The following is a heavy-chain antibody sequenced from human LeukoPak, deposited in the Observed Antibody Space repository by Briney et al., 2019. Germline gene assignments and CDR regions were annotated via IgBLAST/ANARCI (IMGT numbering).Heavy chain of an antibody. V-gene: IGHV4-59*01. D-gene: IGHD4-17*01. Sequence: PSETLSLTCTVSGGSISIFYWSWIRHPPGKGREWIGYIYYSGSTNYNPSLKSRVNISVNTSKNQFSMKLTSVTAADTAVYYCASGTYGDYVSSWYFDLWGRGTLVTVSS. J-gene: IGHJ2*01. CDR1: GGSISIFY. CDR2: IYYSGST. CDR3: ASGTYGDYVSSWYFDL.